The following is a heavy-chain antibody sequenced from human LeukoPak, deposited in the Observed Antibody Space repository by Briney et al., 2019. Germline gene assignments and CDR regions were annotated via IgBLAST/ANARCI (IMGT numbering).Heavy chain of an antibody. CDR2: IIQDGRER. V-gene: IGHV3-7*01. Sequence: PGGSLRLSCAASGFPFSTFWMTWVRQAPGKGLEWVANIIQDGRERYYVGSVKGRFTISRDNAKNSLYLQMNSLRAEDTAVYYCAREGASTISHAFDVWGQGTMVTVSS. D-gene: IGHD3-16*01. CDR1: GFPFSTFW. CDR3: AREGASTISHAFDV. J-gene: IGHJ3*01.